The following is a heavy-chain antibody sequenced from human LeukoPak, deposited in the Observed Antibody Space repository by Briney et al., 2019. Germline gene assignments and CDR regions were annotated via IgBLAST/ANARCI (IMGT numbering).Heavy chain of an antibody. CDR1: GGSIGGHY. D-gene: IGHD2-15*01. V-gene: IGHV4-4*09. J-gene: IGHJ3*01. CDR3: ARSEEGRFYDSAGYCEQFDL. CDR2: IFMSGSP. Sequence: PETLSLTCNVSGGSIGGHYWNWIRQAPGKGLEWNGDIFMSGSPNYSPSLNSRVTFSRDTAMSQIYLTMTSVTAADTVIYYYARSEEGRFYDSAGYCEQFDLWGQGIMVIVSS.